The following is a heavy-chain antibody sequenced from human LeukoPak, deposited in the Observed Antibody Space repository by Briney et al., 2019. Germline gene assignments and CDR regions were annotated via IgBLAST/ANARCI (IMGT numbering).Heavy chain of an antibody. CDR3: ARGEYYYDSSGRGFDL. Sequence: DSVKGRFTISRDNSKNTLYLQMNSLRAEDTAVYYCARGEYYYDSSGRGFDLWGHGTLVTVSS. J-gene: IGHJ2*01. D-gene: IGHD3-22*01. V-gene: IGHV3-30*01.